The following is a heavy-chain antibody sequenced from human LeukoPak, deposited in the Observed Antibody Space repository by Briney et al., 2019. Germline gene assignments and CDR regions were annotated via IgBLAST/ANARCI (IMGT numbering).Heavy chain of an antibody. V-gene: IGHV1-8*01. CDR3: ARGYGSSWNNWFDP. CDR1: GYTFTSYD. J-gene: IGHJ5*02. CDR2: MNPNSGNT. D-gene: IGHD6-13*01. Sequence: ASVKVSCKASGYTFTSYDINWVRQATGQGLEWMGWMNPNSGNTGYAQKLQGRVTMTRNTSISTAYMELSSLRSEDTAVYYCARGYGSSWNNWFDPWGQGTLVTVSS.